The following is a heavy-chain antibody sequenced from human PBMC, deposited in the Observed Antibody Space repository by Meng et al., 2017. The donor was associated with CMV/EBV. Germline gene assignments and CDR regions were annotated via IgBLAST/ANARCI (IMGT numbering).Heavy chain of an antibody. CDR3: ASMVYAIGDY. D-gene: IGHD2-8*01. Sequence: VQLVESGGGVGQPGGSLRLSGAASGCTVSSNYMSWVRQAPGKGLEWVSVIYSGGSTYYADSVKGRFTISRDNSKNTLYLQMNSLRAEDTAVYYCASMVYAIGDYWGQGTLVTVSS. V-gene: IGHV3-66*01. CDR1: GCTVSSNY. J-gene: IGHJ4*02. CDR2: IYSGGST.